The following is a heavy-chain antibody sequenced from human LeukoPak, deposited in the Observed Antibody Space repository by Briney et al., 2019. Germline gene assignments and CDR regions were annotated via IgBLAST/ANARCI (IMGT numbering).Heavy chain of an antibody. CDR1: GFIFSTYE. CDR2: IYSGGST. J-gene: IGHJ4*02. CDR3: ARDIGSGTTGTTGVLVN. Sequence: GGSLRLSCSASGFIFSTYEMNWVRQAPGKGLEWVSVIYSGGSTYYADSVKGRFTISRDNSKNTLYLQMNSLRAEDTAVYYCARDIGSGTTGTTGVLVNWGQGTLVTVSS. V-gene: IGHV3-53*01. D-gene: IGHD1-1*01.